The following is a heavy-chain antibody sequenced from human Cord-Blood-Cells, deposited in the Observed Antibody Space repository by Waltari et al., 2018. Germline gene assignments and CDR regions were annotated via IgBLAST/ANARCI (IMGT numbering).Heavy chain of an antibody. CDR2: SNPSGGST. J-gene: IGHJ4*02. CDR3: AGSRYGYNFDY. D-gene: IGHD5-12*01. Sequence: QVQLVQSGAEVKTPGASVKVSCQASGYTFTSHHMHWSRQAPGQGLEWMGISNPSGGSTSYAQKFQGRVTMTRDTSTSTVYMELSSLRSEDTAVYYCAGSRYGYNFDYWGQGTLVTVSS. CDR1: GYTFTSHH. V-gene: IGHV1-46*01.